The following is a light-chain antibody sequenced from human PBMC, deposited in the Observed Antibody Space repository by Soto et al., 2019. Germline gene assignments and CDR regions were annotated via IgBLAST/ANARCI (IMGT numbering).Light chain of an antibody. Sequence: DIHMTQSPSSLSASVGDRVTITCRASQGISHYLGWYQQKPGKAPRSLIYSASSWQSGVPSKFSGSGSGTAFTLTISDMQPDDFATYYCQQYYRYPWTFGQGTKVEIK. J-gene: IGKJ1*01. CDR1: QGISHY. V-gene: IGKV1-16*02. CDR3: QQYYRYPWT. CDR2: SAS.